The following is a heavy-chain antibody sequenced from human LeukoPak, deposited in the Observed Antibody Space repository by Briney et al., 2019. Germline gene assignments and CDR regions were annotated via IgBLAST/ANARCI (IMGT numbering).Heavy chain of an antibody. CDR2: IYPNSGGT. CDR3: ARTSLGYPFDY. D-gene: IGHD5-18*01. V-gene: IGHV1-2*02. Sequence: ASVKVSCKASGYTFTGYYLHWVRQAPQEGLEWVGCIYPNSGGTDYAQKFQGRVTMTRDTSISTAYMELSILRSDDTAVYYCARTSLGYPFDYWGQGTLVTVSS. J-gene: IGHJ4*02. CDR1: GYTFTGYY.